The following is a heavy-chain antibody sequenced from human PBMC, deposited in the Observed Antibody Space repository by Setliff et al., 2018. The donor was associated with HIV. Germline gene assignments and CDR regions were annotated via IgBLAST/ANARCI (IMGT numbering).Heavy chain of an antibody. J-gene: IGHJ3*01. V-gene: IGHV3-33*08. CDR2: VSPDGYEK. CDR1: GSGYSTFD. CDR3: AKPTSGLYPRAFDL. Sequence: GGSLRLSCAAFGSGYSTFDMDWVRQTPGKGLEWVADVSPDGYEKRYADFVKGRFTVSRDDSKNMLFLQMNSLGPEDTAIYYCAKPTSGLYPRAFDLWGQGTMVTVSS. D-gene: IGHD1-26*01.